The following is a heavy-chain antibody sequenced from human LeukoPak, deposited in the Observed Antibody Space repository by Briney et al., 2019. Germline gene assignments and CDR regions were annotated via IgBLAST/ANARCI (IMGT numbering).Heavy chain of an antibody. CDR2: IWYDGSNR. V-gene: IGHV3-33*01. D-gene: IGHD5-12*01. Sequence: PGGSLRLSCAASGFTFSSFGMHWVRQAPGKGLEWVAVIWYDGSNRYYADSVKGRFTISRDNSKSTLYLQMSSLSAEDTAVYYCTTGGYGGQFDYWGQGTLVTVSS. J-gene: IGHJ4*02. CDR1: GFTFSSFG. CDR3: TTGGYGGQFDY.